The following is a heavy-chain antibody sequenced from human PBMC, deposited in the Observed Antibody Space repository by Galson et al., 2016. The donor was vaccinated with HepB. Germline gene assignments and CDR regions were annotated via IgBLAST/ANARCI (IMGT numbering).Heavy chain of an antibody. Sequence: SVKVSCKASGYTFTTYGISWVRQAPGQGLEWMGWISAYNGNTNYAQKLQGRVTMTTTTSTSTAYMELRSLRSDDTAVYYCARDPRKIRYQLLVIYYYYYAMDVWGQGTTVTVSS. D-gene: IGHD2-2*01. J-gene: IGHJ6*02. V-gene: IGHV1-18*01. CDR1: GYTFTTYG. CDR2: ISAYNGNT. CDR3: ARDPRKIRYQLLVIYYYYYAMDV.